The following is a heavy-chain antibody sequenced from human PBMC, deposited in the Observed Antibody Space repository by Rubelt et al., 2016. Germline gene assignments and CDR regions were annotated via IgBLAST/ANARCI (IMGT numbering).Heavy chain of an antibody. Sequence: VGLRGGVVQPGRSLRLSCVASGFTFSTSGMTWIRQAPGKGLEWVSTIVYSGDAQYYADSVKGRFSTSRDNARNSLYLQVSALRAEDTAVYYCARDPSANYYSFSDFWGQGTLVTVSS. D-gene: IGHD3-10*01. CDR1: GFTFSTSG. J-gene: IGHJ4*02. V-gene: IGHV3-21*01. CDR3: ARDPSANYYSFSDF. CDR2: IVYSGDAQ.